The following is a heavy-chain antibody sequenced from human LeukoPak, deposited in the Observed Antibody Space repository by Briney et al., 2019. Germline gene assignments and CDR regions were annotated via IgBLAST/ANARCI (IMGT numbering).Heavy chain of an antibody. J-gene: IGHJ4*02. CDR2: IYHSGST. CDR3: ASDDSSGYYDY. Sequence: PSETLPLTCAVSGGSISSGGYSWSWIRQPPGKGLEWIGYIYHSGSTYYNPSLKSRVTISVDRSKNQFSLKLSSVTAADTAVYYCASDDSSGYYDYWGQGTLVTVSS. V-gene: IGHV4-30-2*01. CDR1: GGSISSGGYS. D-gene: IGHD3-22*01.